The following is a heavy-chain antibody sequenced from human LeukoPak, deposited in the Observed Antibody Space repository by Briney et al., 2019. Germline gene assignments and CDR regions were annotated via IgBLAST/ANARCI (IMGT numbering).Heavy chain of an antibody. CDR3: ARDRVIALDY. J-gene: IGHJ4*02. V-gene: IGHV3-7*01. D-gene: IGHD3-10*01. CDR1: GFTFNSYW. Sequence: GGSLRLSCAASGFTFNSYWMHWVRQAPGKGLDWVANIKQDGSEKYYVDSVKGRFTISRDNSKNTLYLQMNSLRAEDTAVYYCARDRVIALDYWGQGTLVTVSS. CDR2: IKQDGSEK.